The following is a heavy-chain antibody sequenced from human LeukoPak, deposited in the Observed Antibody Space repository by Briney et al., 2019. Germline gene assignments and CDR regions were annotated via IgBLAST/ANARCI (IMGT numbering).Heavy chain of an antibody. CDR1: GYTFTGYY. CDR2: INPNSGGT. V-gene: IGHV1-2*02. D-gene: IGHD1-1*01. J-gene: IGHJ4*02. Sequence: ASLKVSCKASGYTFTGYYMHWVRQAPGQGLEWMGWINPNSGGTNYAQKFQGRVTMTRDTSISTAYMELSRLRSDDTAVYYCAREGVDWNHSVYYFDYWGQGTLVTVSS. CDR3: AREGVDWNHSVYYFDY.